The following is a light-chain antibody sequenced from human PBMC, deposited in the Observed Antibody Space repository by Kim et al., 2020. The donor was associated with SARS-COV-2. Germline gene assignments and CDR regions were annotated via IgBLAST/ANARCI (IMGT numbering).Light chain of an antibody. V-gene: IGKV2-28*01. J-gene: IGKJ4*01. CDR3: MQLLLTPVT. Sequence: DIVMTQSPLSLPVTPGEPASISCRSSQSLLHSNGYNYLDWYRQKPGQSPQLLIYLGSNRASGVPDRFSDSGSGTDFTLKINRVEAESGGVYYCMQLLLTPVTFGGGTKVDIK. CDR1: QSLLHSNGYNY. CDR2: LGS.